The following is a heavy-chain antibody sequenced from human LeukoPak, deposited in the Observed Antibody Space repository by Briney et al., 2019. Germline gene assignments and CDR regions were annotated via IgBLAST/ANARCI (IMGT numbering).Heavy chain of an antibody. CDR3: ARVSSSWYGPFDNWFDP. CDR1: GYTFTSYG. CDR2: INAYNGNT. Sequence: ASVKVSCKGSGYTFTSYGISWVRQAPGRGVEGMGWINAYNGNTNYAQKLQGRVTMTTDPSTSTAYMELRSLRSDDTAVYYCARVSSSWYGPFDNWFDPWGQGPLVTVSS. V-gene: IGHV1-18*01. D-gene: IGHD6-13*01. J-gene: IGHJ5*02.